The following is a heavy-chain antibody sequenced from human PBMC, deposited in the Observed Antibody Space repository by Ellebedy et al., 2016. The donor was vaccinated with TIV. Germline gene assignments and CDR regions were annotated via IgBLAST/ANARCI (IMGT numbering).Heavy chain of an antibody. D-gene: IGHD3-10*01. CDR3: AKDYGSGSRTFDY. J-gene: IGHJ4*02. CDR1: GFTFDDYA. Sequence: SLKISCAASGFTFDDYAMHWVRQAPGKGLEWVSGISWNSGSIGYADSVKGRFTISRDNAKNSLYLQMNRLRAEDTALYYCAKDYGSGSRTFDYWGQGTLVTVSS. V-gene: IGHV3-9*01. CDR2: ISWNSGSI.